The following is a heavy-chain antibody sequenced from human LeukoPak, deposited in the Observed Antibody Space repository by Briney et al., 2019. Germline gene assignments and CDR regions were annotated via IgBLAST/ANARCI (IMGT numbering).Heavy chain of an antibody. CDR3: ARGDGGGLWQLVPLDY. D-gene: IGHD6-13*01. CDR2: ISSSSSYI. J-gene: IGHJ4*02. Sequence: GGSLRLSCAASGFTFSSYSMNWVRQAPGKGLEWVSSISSSSSYIYYADSVKGRFTISRDNAKNSLYLQMNSLRAEDTAVYYCARGDGGGLWQLVPLDYWGQGTLVTVSS. V-gene: IGHV3-21*01. CDR1: GFTFSSYS.